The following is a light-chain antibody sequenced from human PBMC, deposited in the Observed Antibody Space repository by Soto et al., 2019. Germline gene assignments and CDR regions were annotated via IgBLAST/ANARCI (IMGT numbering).Light chain of an antibody. Sequence: EIVLTQSPGTRSLSPGERATLSCMSSQSVSSSYLAWYQQKPGQAPRFLIYGASSRASGIPDRFSGSGSGTDFTLTISRLEPEDFAMYYCQQYGTSPTTFGQGTKVDIK. V-gene: IGKV3-20*01. J-gene: IGKJ1*01. CDR3: QQYGTSPTT. CDR1: QSVSSSY. CDR2: GAS.